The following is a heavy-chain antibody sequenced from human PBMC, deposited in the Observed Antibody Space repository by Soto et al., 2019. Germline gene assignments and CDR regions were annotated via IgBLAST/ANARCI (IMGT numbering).Heavy chain of an antibody. CDR2: ISYSGTT. D-gene: IGHD2-15*01. V-gene: IGHV4-39*01. J-gene: IGHJ5*02. Sequence: SETLSLTCLVSGASISSGTYYWGWIRQPPGKVPEWIASISYSGTTYYTPFLKSRVTISADTSGNQFSLTLNSVTAADTAVYYCVRHPAYCSGGSCSSLSGSEVRFDTWRQGTLVTVSS. CDR3: VRHPAYCSGGSCSSLSGSEVRFDT. CDR1: GASISSGTYY.